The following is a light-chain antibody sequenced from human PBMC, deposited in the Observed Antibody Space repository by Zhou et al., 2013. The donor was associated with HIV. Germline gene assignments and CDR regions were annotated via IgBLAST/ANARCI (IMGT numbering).Light chain of an antibody. Sequence: DVQMTQSPPSLSASVGDRVTITCRASQTISSYLNWYQQKPGKAPKLLIYDASNLETGVPSRFSGSGSGTDFTFTISSLQPEDIATYYCQQYDNLTFGGGTKVEIK. CDR3: QQYDNLT. CDR2: DAS. V-gene: IGKV1-33*01. CDR1: QTISSY. J-gene: IGKJ4*01.